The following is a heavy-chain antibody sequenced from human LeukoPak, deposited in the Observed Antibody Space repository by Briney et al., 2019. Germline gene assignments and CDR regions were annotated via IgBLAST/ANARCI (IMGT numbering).Heavy chain of an antibody. V-gene: IGHV1-18*01. CDR3: ATGLYCSSTSCYSVLLDY. CDR2: ISAYNGNT. D-gene: IGHD2-2*01. Sequence: ASVKVSCKASGYTFTSYGISWVRQAPGQGLEWMGWISAYNGNTNYAQKLQGRVTMTTDTSTSTAYMELRSLRSDDTAVYYCATGLYCSSTSCYSVLLDYWGQGTLVTVSS. J-gene: IGHJ4*02. CDR1: GYTFTSYG.